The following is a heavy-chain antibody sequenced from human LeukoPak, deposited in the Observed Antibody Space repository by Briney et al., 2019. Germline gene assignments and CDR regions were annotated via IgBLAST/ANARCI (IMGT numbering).Heavy chain of an antibody. D-gene: IGHD6-13*01. V-gene: IGHV1-24*01. J-gene: IGHJ4*02. Sequence: ASVKVSCKVSGYTLTELSTHWVRQAPGKGLEWMGGFDPEDGETIYAQKFQGRVTMTEDTSTDTAYMELSSLRSEDTAVYYCATDPLAAAALFAFDYWGQGTLVTVSS. CDR2: FDPEDGET. CDR1: GYTLTELS. CDR3: ATDPLAAAALFAFDY.